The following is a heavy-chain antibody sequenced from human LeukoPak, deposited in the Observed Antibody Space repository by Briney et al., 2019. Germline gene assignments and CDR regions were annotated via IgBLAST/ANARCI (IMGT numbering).Heavy chain of an antibody. V-gene: IGHV3-23*01. Sequence: PGGSLRLSCAASGFTFSSYAMSWVRQAPGKGLEWVSLIIDDGHTTSYADSVKGRFTISRDNSKNTLFLQMNSLRAEDTAVYYCAKYGGHPLPHYYLDYWGQETQVTVSS. D-gene: IGHD3-16*01. J-gene: IGHJ4*02. CDR2: IIDDGHTT. CDR3: AKYGGHPLPHYYLDY. CDR1: GFTFSSYA.